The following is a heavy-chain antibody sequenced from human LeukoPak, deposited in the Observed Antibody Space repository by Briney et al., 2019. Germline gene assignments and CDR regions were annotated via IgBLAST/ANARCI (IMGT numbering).Heavy chain of an antibody. CDR1: GFTFSSYA. CDR2: ISGSGGHT. CDR3: AKDSYIAVTGRDY. V-gene: IGHV3-23*01. J-gene: IGHJ4*02. D-gene: IGHD6-19*01. Sequence: PEGSLRLSCAASGFTFSSYAMSWVRQAPGKGLEWVSTISGSGGHTYYADSVKGRFTISRDDSKNTLYLQMNSLRAEDTAVYYCAKDSYIAVTGRDYWGQGTLVTVSS.